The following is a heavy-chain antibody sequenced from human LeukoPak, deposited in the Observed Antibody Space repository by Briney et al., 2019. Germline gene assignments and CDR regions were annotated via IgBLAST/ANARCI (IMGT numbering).Heavy chain of an antibody. CDR2: FYYTGTT. Sequence: SETLSLTCTVSGGSVSSGSYFWSWIRQPPGKGLGWIGYFYYTGTTDYNPSLKSRVTISVDTSKNQFSLKLNSVTAADTAVYYCARLLWFGEYYFDYWGQGTLVTVSS. J-gene: IGHJ4*02. CDR3: ARLLWFGEYYFDY. CDR1: GGSVSSGSYF. V-gene: IGHV4-61*01. D-gene: IGHD3-10*01.